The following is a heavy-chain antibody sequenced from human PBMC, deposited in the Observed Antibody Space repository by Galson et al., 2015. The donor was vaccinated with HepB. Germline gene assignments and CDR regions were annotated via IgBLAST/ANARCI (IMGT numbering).Heavy chain of an antibody. V-gene: IGHV1-18*01. Sequence: SVKVSCKASGYTFTSYPISWVRQAPGQGLQWMGWISTYSGNTNYAQNIQGRVTMTTDTSTRTAYMELRSLRSDDTAVYYCATDDTSGSDYWGQGTLVTVSS. CDR2: ISTYSGNT. J-gene: IGHJ4*02. CDR3: ATDDTSGSDY. D-gene: IGHD3-22*01. CDR1: GYTFTSYP.